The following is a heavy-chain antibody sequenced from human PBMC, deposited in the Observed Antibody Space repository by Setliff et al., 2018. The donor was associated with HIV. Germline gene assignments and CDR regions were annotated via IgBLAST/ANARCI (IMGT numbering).Heavy chain of an antibody. J-gene: IGHJ3*02. D-gene: IGHD3-22*01. V-gene: IGHV1-2*02. CDR1: GYTFTGYY. Sequence: GASVKVSCKASGYTFTGYYMHWVRQAPGQGLEWMGWIIPNSGGTDYAQRFQGRVTMSRDSSISTAYMELSRLRSDDTAVYYCAREGSYDSSPGGHDVYDIWGQGTRVTVS. CDR3: AREGSYDSSPGGHDVYDI. CDR2: IIPNSGGT.